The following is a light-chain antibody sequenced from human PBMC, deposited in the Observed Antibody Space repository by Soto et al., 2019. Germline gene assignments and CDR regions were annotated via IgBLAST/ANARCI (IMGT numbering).Light chain of an antibody. J-gene: IGLJ2*01. CDR2: RNN. CDR1: SSNIGKNY. V-gene: IGLV1-47*01. CDR3: AAWDDTLRAVV. Sequence: QSVLSQPPSASGTPGQRVSISCSGSSSNIGKNYVYWYQQLPGAAPKLLIYRNNQRPSGVPDGISGSKSGTSASLDISGLRSEDEDDYYCAAWDDTLRAVVFGGGTKLTVL.